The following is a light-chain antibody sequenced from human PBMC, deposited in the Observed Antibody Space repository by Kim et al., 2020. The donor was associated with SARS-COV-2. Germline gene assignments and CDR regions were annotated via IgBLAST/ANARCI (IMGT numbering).Light chain of an antibody. CDR3: LLYYGGPRV. V-gene: IGLV7-46*01. Sequence: PGGAITLTSGSTTDSGTRHHYPFWLQQKPGQAPRTLIYDTDKRQSWTPTRFSGSLRGGEAALTLSSAQPEDEADYYCLLYYGGPRVFGGGTQLTVL. J-gene: IGLJ3*02. CDR2: DTD. CDR1: TDSGTRHHY.